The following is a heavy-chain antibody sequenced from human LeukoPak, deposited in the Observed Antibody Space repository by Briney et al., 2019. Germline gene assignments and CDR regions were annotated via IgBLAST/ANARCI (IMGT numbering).Heavy chain of an antibody. CDR3: ARDRAPPSSGYYFRYNWFDP. Sequence: KASETLSLTCTVSGGSISSSSYYWGWIRQPPGKGLEWIGSIYYSGNTYYNPSLKSRLTISVDTSKNQFSLKLSSVTAADTAVYYCARDRAPPSSGYYFRYNWFDPWGQGTLVTVSS. J-gene: IGHJ5*02. D-gene: IGHD3-22*01. V-gene: IGHV4-39*07. CDR1: GGSISSSSYY. CDR2: IYYSGNT.